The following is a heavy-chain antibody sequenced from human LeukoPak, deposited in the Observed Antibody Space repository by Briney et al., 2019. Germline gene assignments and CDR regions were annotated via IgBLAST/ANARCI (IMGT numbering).Heavy chain of an antibody. V-gene: IGHV3-9*01. CDR1: GVTFDNYA. J-gene: IGHJ4*02. CDR2: ISWNRGSI. D-gene: IGHD1-26*01. CDR3: AKGQVGATGYFDY. Sequence: PGGSLRLSCAASGVTFDNYAMHWVRQAPGKGLEWVSYISWNRGSIGYGDSVKGRFTISRDNAKNSLYLQMNSLRAEDTALYYCAKGQVGATGYFDYWGQGTLVTISS.